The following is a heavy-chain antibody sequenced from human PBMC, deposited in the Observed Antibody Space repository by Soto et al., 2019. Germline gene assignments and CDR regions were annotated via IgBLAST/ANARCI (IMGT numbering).Heavy chain of an antibody. V-gene: IGHV3-21*01. Sequence: EVQLVESGGGLVKPGGSLRLSCAASGFTFSSYSMNWVRQAPGKGLEWVSSISSSSSYIYYADSVKGRFTISRDNAKNSLYLQMNSLRAEDTAVYYCASHPSESSGYWYSFDDWGKGTLVSFSS. CDR1: GFTFSSYS. CDR2: ISSSSSYI. J-gene: IGHJ4*02. CDR3: ASHPSESSGYWYSFDD. D-gene: IGHD3-22*01.